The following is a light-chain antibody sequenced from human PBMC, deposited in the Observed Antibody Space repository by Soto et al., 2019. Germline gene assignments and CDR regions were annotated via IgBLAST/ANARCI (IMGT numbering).Light chain of an antibody. CDR3: MQPLQSWT. V-gene: IGKV2-28*01. Sequence: DIVMTQSPLSLPVTPGEPASISCRSSQSLLHSNGYNYLDWYLQKPGQSPQLLIYLSSNRASGAPDRFSGSGACTDFTLKISRVEAEDVGVYYCMQPLQSWTFGQGTKVDIK. CDR1: QSLLHSNGYNY. CDR2: LSS. J-gene: IGKJ1*01.